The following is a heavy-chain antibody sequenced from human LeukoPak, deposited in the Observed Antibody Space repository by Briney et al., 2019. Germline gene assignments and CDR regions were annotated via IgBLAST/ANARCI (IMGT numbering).Heavy chain of an antibody. Sequence: GGSLRLSCSASGFSVGSNYLTWVRQAPGKGLEWASVIYSGGGTYYADSVKGRFTISRDNSKNTVYLQMNSLRAEDTAIYYCARGFTSSTSCYLLNWGQGTLVTVSS. V-gene: IGHV3-53*01. J-gene: IGHJ4*02. CDR1: GFSVGSNY. CDR3: ARGFTSSTSCYLLN. D-gene: IGHD2-2*01. CDR2: IYSGGGT.